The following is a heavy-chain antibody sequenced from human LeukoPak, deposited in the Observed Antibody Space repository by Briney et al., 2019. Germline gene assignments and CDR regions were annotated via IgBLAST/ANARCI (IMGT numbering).Heavy chain of an antibody. D-gene: IGHD5-18*01. CDR1: GFTFSNYW. V-gene: IGHV3-74*01. Sequence: GGSLRLSCAASGFTFSNYWMHWVRQAPGKGLVWVSRINRDGSSTSYADSVKGRFTISRDNAKNTLYLQMNSLRAEDTAVYYCARGGGYSYGSFDYWGQGTLVTVSS. J-gene: IGHJ4*02. CDR2: INRDGSST. CDR3: ARGGGYSYGSFDY.